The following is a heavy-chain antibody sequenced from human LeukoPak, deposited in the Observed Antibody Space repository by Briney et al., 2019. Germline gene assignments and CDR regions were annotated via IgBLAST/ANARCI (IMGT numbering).Heavy chain of an antibody. V-gene: IGHV1-8*01. J-gene: IGHJ4*02. D-gene: IGHD3-10*01. CDR3: ATEPSYYYSLDY. Sequence: ASVKVSCKASGYTFTSYDINWVRQATGQGLEWMGWMNPNSGNTGYAQKFQGRVTMTRNTSISTAYMELSSLRSEDTAVYYCATEPSYYYSLDYWGQGTLVTVSS. CDR2: MNPNSGNT. CDR1: GYTFTSYD.